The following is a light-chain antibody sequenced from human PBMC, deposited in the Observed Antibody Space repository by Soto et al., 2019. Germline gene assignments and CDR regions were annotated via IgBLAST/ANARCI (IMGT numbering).Light chain of an antibody. V-gene: IGLV1-51*01. CDR1: SSKIGNNY. CDR3: GTWDSSLSAYVV. J-gene: IGLJ2*01. CDR2: DNN. Sequence: QSVLTQPPSVSAAPGQKVTISCSGSSSKIGNNYVSWYQQLPGTAPKLLIYDNNKRPSGIPDRFSGSKSGTSATLGITGLQTGDEADYYCGTWDSSLSAYVVFGGGTQLTVL.